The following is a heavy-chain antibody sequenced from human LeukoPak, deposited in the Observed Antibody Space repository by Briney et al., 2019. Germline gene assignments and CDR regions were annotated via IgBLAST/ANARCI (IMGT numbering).Heavy chain of an antibody. CDR1: GFTFGDYA. Sequence: GRSLRLSCTASGFTFGDYAMSWVRQAPGKGLEWVGFIRSKAYGGTTEYAASAKGRFTISRDDSKSIAYLQMNSLKTEDTAVYYCTRTTTVVTWADIFDYWGQGTLVTVSS. CDR2: IRSKAYGGTT. CDR3: TRTTTVVTWADIFDY. D-gene: IGHD4-23*01. J-gene: IGHJ4*02. V-gene: IGHV3-49*04.